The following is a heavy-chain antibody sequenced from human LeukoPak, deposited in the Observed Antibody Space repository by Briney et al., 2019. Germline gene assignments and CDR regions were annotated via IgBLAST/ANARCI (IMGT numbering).Heavy chain of an antibody. D-gene: IGHD4-17*01. CDR2: ISYDGSNK. Sequence: PGGSLRLSCAASGFTFSSYGMHWVRQAPGKVLEWVAVISYDGSNKYYADSVKGRFTISRDNSKNTLYLQMNSLRAEDTAVYYCAKELTTVTYFDYWGQGTLVTVSS. J-gene: IGHJ4*02. CDR1: GFTFSSYG. V-gene: IGHV3-30*18. CDR3: AKELTTVTYFDY.